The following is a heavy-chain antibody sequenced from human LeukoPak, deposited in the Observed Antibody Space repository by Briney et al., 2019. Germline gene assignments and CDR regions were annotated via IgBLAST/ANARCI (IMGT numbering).Heavy chain of an antibody. CDR1: GYTFTGYY. D-gene: IGHD4-23*01. CDR3: ARTRATVVTPKFDY. CDR2: IDPNSGGT. V-gene: IGHV1-2*02. Sequence: ASVKVSCKASGYTFTGYYMHWVRQAPGQGLXXXXXIDPNSGGTNYAQKFQGRVTMTRDTSISTAYMELSRLRSDDTAVYYCARTRATVVTPKFDYWGQGTLVTVSS. J-gene: IGHJ4*02.